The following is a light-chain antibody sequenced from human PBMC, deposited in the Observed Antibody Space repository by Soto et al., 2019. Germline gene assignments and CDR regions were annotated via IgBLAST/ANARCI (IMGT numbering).Light chain of an antibody. CDR3: SSYAGSNNWV. CDR2: EVS. V-gene: IGLV2-8*01. J-gene: IGLJ3*02. CDR1: NSDVGNYKY. Sequence: QSALTQSPSASGSPGQSVTISCTGTNSDVGNYKYVSWYQQHPGKAPKLMIYEVSKRPSGVPDRFSGSKSGNTAFLTVSGLQAEYEADYYCSSYAGSNNWVFGGGTKLTVL.